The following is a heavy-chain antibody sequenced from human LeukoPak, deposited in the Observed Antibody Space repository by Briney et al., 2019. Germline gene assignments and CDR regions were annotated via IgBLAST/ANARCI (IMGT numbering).Heavy chain of an antibody. D-gene: IGHD6-13*01. Sequence: GGSLRLSCAASGFTFSSYAMSWVRQAPGKGLEWVSAISGSGGSTYYADSVKGRFTISRDNSKNTLYLQMNSLRAEDTAVYYCAKVRIRQQLAHGGFDYWGQGTLVTVSS. CDR2: ISGSGGST. J-gene: IGHJ4*02. CDR3: AKVRIRQQLAHGGFDY. CDR1: GFTFSSYA. V-gene: IGHV3-23*01.